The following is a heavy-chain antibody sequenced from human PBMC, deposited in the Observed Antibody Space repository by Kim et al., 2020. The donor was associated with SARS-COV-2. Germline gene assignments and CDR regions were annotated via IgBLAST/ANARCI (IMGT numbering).Heavy chain of an antibody. Sequence: GGSLRLSCAASAFTFSSYGMHWVRQAPGKGLEWVAVISYDGSNKYYADSVKGRFTISRDNSKNTLYLQMNSLRAEDTAVYYCAKELPPGYSSGWSYYYYGMDVWGQGTTVTVSS. D-gene: IGHD6-19*01. CDR3: AKELPPGYSSGWSYYYYGMDV. CDR1: AFTFSSYG. V-gene: IGHV3-30*18. CDR2: ISYDGSNK. J-gene: IGHJ6*02.